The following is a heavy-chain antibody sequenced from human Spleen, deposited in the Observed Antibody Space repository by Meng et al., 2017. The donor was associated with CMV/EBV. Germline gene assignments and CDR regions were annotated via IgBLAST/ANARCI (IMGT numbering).Heavy chain of an antibody. Sequence: KVSCKGSGYSFSTYWIGWVRQMPGKGPEWMGIINPGDSDTIYSPSFQDQVTISADKSISTAYLQWSSLTASDTAIYYCARHFSGAGFSEWFFDYWGRGTLVTVSS. J-gene: IGHJ4*02. CDR1: GYSFSTYW. D-gene: IGHD3-3*01. V-gene: IGHV5-51*01. CDR3: ARHFSGAGFSEWFFDY. CDR2: INPGDSDT.